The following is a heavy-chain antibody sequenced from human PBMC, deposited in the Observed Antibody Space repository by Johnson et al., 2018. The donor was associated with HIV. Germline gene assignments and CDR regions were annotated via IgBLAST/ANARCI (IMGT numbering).Heavy chain of an antibody. CDR1: GFTFSNAW. CDR2: IKSKTGGGTT. V-gene: IGHV3-15*01. CDR3: TTGSFFDI. J-gene: IGHJ3*02. Sequence: VQLVESGGGLVKPGGSLRLSCAASGFTFSNAWMSWVRQAPGKGLEWVCRIKSKTGGGTTDYAAPVKGRFTISRDDSKNTLYLQMNSLKTEDTAVYYCTTGSFFDIWGQGTMVTVSS.